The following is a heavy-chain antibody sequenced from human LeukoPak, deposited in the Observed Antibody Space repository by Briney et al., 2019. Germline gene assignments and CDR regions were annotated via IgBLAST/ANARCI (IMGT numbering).Heavy chain of an antibody. CDR1: GFIFRDYE. CDR2: IISDGSTT. CDR3: ARDAGYGSGSYYIY. Sequence: GGSLRLSCAASGFIFRDYEMYWVRQAPGKGLVWVSRIISDGSTTNYADSVKGRFTISRDNAKNSLYLQMNSLRAEDTAVYYCARDAGYGSGSYYIYWGQGTLVTVSS. D-gene: IGHD3-10*01. V-gene: IGHV3-74*01. J-gene: IGHJ4*02.